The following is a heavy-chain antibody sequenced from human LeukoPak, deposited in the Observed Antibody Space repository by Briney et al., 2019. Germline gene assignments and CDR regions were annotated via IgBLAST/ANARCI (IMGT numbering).Heavy chain of an antibody. Sequence: GASVKVSCKASGYTFTGYYMHWVRQAPGQGLEWMGWINPNSGGTNYAQKFQGRVTMTRDTSISTAYMELSRLRSDDTAVYYCATGSRPRLVSPYMDVWGKGTTVTISS. D-gene: IGHD3-9*01. CDR3: ATGSRPRLVSPYMDV. CDR1: GYTFTGYY. CDR2: INPNSGGT. J-gene: IGHJ6*03. V-gene: IGHV1-2*02.